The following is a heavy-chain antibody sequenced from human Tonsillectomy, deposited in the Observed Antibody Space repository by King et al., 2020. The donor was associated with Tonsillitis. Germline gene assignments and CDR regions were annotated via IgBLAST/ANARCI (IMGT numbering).Heavy chain of an antibody. J-gene: IGHJ4*02. CDR2: INHSGSP. D-gene: IGHD3-3*01. CDR1: GGSFSGFL. V-gene: IGHV4-34*01. CDR3: ARAPSPIFGVVFVPPTYFDS. Sequence: VQLQQWGAGLLKPSETLSLTCAVSGGSFSGFLWNWVRQPPGKGLEWIGQINHSGSPNYNPSLKSRVTMSIETSKSQFSLKLTSMTAADTAVYYCARAPSPIFGVVFVPPTYFDSWGQGTLVNVSS.